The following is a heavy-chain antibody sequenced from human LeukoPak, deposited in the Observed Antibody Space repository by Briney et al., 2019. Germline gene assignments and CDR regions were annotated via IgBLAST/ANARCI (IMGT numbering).Heavy chain of an antibody. CDR1: GFTFSNYW. D-gene: IGHD6-13*01. J-gene: IGHJ5*02. Sequence: GGSLRLSCAASGFTFSNYWMSWVRLAPGKGLEWVANIKQDGIEKYYVDSVEGRFTVSRDNAKNSMYLQMNSLRAEDTAVYYCAREISSWYRTEGRFDPWGQGTLVTVSS. CDR2: IKQDGIEK. CDR3: AREISSWYRTEGRFDP. V-gene: IGHV3-7*01.